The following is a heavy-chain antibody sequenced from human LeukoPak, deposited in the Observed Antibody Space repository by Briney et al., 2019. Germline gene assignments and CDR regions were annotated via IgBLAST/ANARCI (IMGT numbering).Heavy chain of an antibody. Sequence: SETLSLTCTVSGGSISSGSYYWSWIRQPAGKGLEWIGRIYTSGSTNYNPSLKSRVTISVDTSKNQFSLKLSSVTAADTAVYYCARGYSSSWPFDYWGQGTLVTVSS. CDR3: ARGYSSSWPFDY. CDR1: GGSISSGSYY. CDR2: IYTSGST. V-gene: IGHV4-61*02. J-gene: IGHJ4*02. D-gene: IGHD6-13*01.